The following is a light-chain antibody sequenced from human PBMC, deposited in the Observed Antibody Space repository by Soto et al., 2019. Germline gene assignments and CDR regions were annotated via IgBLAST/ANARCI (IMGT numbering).Light chain of an antibody. CDR2: EVS. CDR1: SSDVGGYNY. Sequence: LTQPPSASGSFGQSVTISCTGTSSDVGGYNYVSWYQQHPGKAPKLMIYEVSERPSGVPDRFSGSKSGNTASLTVSGLQADDEADYYCSSYSGTNYHYVFGTGTKLTVL. J-gene: IGLJ1*01. CDR3: SSYSGTNYHYV. V-gene: IGLV2-8*01.